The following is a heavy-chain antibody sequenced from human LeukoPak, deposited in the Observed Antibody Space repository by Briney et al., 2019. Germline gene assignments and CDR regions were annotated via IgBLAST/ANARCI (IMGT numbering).Heavy chain of an antibody. CDR2: IYYSGST. J-gene: IGHJ4*02. D-gene: IGHD3-3*01. V-gene: IGHV4-30-4*08. CDR1: GGSISSGDYY. CDR3: ARDESGYSHFDY. Sequence: SETLSLTCTVSGGSISSGDYYWSWIRQPPGKGLEWIGYIYYSGSTYYNPSLKSRVTISVDTSKNQFSLKLSSVTAADTAVYYCARDESGYSHFDYWGQGTLVTVSS.